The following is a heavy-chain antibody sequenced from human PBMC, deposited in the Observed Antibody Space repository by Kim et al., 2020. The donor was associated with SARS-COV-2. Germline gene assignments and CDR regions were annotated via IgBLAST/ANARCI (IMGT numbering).Heavy chain of an antibody. CDR2: IYSGGST. V-gene: IGHV3-66*02. CDR1: GFTVSSNY. D-gene: IGHD3-10*01. Sequence: GGSLRLSCAASGFTVSSNYMSWVRQAPGKGLEWVSVIYSGGSTYYADSVKGRFTISRDNSKNTLYLQMNSLRAEDTAVYYCARHLLWFGEAGMDVWGQGTTVTVSS. CDR3: ARHLLWFGEAGMDV. J-gene: IGHJ6*02.